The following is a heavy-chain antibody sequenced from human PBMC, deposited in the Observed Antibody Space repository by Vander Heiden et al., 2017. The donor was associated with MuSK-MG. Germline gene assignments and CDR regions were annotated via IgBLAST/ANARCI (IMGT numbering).Heavy chain of an antibody. J-gene: IGHJ4*02. CDR2: INHSGSN. CDR1: GGSFSGYY. Sequence: QVQLQQWGAGLLKPAETLSLTCAVYGGSFSGYYWSWIRQPPGKGREWIGEINHSGSNNYTPSLKSRVTISVDTSKNQFSLKLSSVTAADTAVYYCASEGWEAVAGTYQYYWGQGTRVNVSS. V-gene: IGHV4-34*01. CDR3: ASEGWEAVAGTYQYY. D-gene: IGHD6-19*01.